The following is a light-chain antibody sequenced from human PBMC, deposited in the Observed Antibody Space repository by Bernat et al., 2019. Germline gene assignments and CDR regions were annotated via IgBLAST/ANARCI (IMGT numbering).Light chain of an antibody. V-gene: IGKV1-16*01. CDR1: QAISKY. CDR3: QQYNSYPIT. J-gene: IGKJ5*01. CDR2: GAS. Sequence: DIQMTQSPSSLSASVGDRVTITCRATQAISKYLAWVQQKPGKAPKSLIYGASTLFSGVPSRFSGSGSETDFTLTISSLQPDDFATYYCQQYNSYPITFGQGTRLEIK.